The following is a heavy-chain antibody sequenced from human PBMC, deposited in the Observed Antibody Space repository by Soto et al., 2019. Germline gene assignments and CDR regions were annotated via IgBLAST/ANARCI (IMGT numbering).Heavy chain of an antibody. Sequence: SETLSLTCAVYGESFSGYYWSWIRQPPGKGLEWIGEINQSGSTNYNPSLKSRVTISVDTSTNQFPLKVKSMTAADTAVYYCARGRRWFLEWLLPDYFDHWGQGTLVTV. CDR1: GESFSGYY. CDR2: INQSGST. CDR3: ARGRRWFLEWLLPDYFDH. V-gene: IGHV4-34*01. D-gene: IGHD3-3*01. J-gene: IGHJ4*02.